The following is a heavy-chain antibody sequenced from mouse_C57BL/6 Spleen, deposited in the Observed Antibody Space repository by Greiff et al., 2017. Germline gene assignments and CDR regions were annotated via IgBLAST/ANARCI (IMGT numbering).Heavy chain of an antibody. D-gene: IGHD2-5*01. J-gene: IGHJ1*03. CDR2: ISSGSSTI. CDR1: GFTFSDYG. V-gene: IGHV5-17*01. CDR3: ARRSNYVGYFDV. Sequence: EVQRVESGGGLVKPGGSLKLSCAASGFTFSDYGMHWVRQAPEKGLEWVAYISSGSSTIYYADTVKGRFTISRDNAKNTLFLQMTSLRSEDTAMYYCARRSNYVGYFDVWGTGTTVTVSS.